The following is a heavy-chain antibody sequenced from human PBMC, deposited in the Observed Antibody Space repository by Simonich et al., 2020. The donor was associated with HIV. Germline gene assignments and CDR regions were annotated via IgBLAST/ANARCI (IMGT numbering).Heavy chain of an antibody. J-gene: IGHJ3*02. Sequence: QVQLVQSGAEVKKPGASVKVSCKASGYTFTSYDINWVRQATGQGLEWMGRRNPNSRNTGYAQRCQGRVTITRNTSISTAYMELSSLRSEDTAVYYCARAAMAGYAFDIWGQGTMVTVSS. CDR1: GYTFTSYD. CDR2: RNPNSRNT. V-gene: IGHV1-8*03. D-gene: IGHD5-18*01. CDR3: ARAAMAGYAFDI.